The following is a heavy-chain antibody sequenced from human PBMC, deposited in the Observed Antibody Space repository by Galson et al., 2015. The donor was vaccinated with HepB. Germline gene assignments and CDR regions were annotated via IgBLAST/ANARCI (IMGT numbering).Heavy chain of an antibody. J-gene: IGHJ4*02. CDR1: GFTFNSYV. CDR3: AKKWGSERGVAGSLD. Sequence: SLRLSCAASGFTFNSYVVGWVRQAPGKGLEWVSSISASGRFTYYADSVKGRFTSSRDNSKNTLYLQMNSLRAEDTAVYYCAKKWGSERGVAGSLDWGQGTLVTVSS. CDR2: ISASGRFT. D-gene: IGHD6-19*01. V-gene: IGHV3-23*01.